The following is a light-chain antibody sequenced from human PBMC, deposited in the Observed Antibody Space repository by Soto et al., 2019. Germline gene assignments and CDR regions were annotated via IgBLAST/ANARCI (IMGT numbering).Light chain of an antibody. CDR1: FSDVGGYDY. J-gene: IGLJ2*01. CDR2: EVT. Sequence: QSALTQPASVSGSPGQSIAISCTGTFSDVGGYDYVSWYQQHPDKAPKLMIYEVTKRPSGVSNRFSGSKSGNTASLTISGLQAEDEADYYCSSYTSSSSVIFGGGTQLTVL. V-gene: IGLV2-14*01. CDR3: SSYTSSSSVI.